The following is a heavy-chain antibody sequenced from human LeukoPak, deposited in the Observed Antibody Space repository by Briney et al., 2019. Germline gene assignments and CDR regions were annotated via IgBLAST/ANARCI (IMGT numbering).Heavy chain of an antibody. CDR2: ISGSGGST. D-gene: IGHD6-13*01. V-gene: IGHV3-23*01. J-gene: IGHJ6*02. Sequence: GGSLRLFCAASGFTFSSYAMIWVRQAPGKGLEWVTAISGSGGSTYYADVVKGRFTISRDNSKNTLYLQMNSLRTEDTAVYYCAKDPRVGSSWYYYYYYGMDVWGQGTTVTVSS. CDR1: GFTFSSYA. CDR3: AKDPRVGSSWYYYYYYGMDV.